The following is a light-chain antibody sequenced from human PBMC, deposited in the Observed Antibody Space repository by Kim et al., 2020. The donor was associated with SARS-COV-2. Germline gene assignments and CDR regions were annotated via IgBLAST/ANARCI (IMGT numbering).Light chain of an antibody. J-gene: IGLJ1*01. CDR1: QLGNKY. CDR2: QDT. Sequence: SYELTQPPSVSVSPGQTASITCSGAQLGNKYASWYQQKPGQSPVLVIYQDTKRPSGIPERFSGSTSGNTATLTISGTQAMDEADYYCQAWDSSTEVFGTGTKVTVL. CDR3: QAWDSSTEV. V-gene: IGLV3-1*01.